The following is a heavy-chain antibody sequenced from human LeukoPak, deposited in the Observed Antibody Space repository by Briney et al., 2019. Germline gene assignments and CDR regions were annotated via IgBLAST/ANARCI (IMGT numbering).Heavy chain of an antibody. CDR2: IYYSGST. J-gene: IGHJ6*03. V-gene: IGHV4-59*12. Sequence: SETLSLTCTVSGGSISSYYWIWIRQPPGKGLEWIGYIYYSGSTNYNPSLKSRVTISVDTSKNQFSLKLSSVTAADTAVYYCARRGRYCSSTSCYSPLNYYYYYYMDVWGKGTTVTISS. D-gene: IGHD2-2*01. CDR1: GGSISSYY. CDR3: ARRGRYCSSTSCYSPLNYYYYYYMDV.